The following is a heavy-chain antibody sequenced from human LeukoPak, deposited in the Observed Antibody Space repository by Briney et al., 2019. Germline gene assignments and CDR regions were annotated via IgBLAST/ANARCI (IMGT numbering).Heavy chain of an antibody. CDR1: GFTFSSYA. J-gene: IGHJ4*02. Sequence: PGGSLRLSCSASGFTFSSYAMHWVRQAPGKGLEYVSAISSNGGSTYYADSVKGRFTISRDNSKNTLYLQMNSLRAEDTAVYYCVRLVVVAANSLDYWGQGTLVTVSS. CDR3: VRLVVVAANSLDY. D-gene: IGHD2-15*01. V-gene: IGHV3-64D*06. CDR2: ISSNGGST.